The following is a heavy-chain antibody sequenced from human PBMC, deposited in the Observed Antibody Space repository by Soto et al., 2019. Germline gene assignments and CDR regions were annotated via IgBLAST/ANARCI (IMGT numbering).Heavy chain of an antibody. CDR2: IGTAGDP. J-gene: IGHJ6*02. CDR1: GFTFSSYD. CDR3: ARVHRPKRPLQYYYYYGMDV. Sequence: PGGSLRLSCAASGFTFSSYDMHWVRQATGKGLEWVSAIGTAGDPYYPGSVKGRFTISRENAKNSLYLQMNSLRAGDTAVYYCARVHRPKRPLQYYYYYGMDVWGQGTTVTVSS. V-gene: IGHV3-13*05.